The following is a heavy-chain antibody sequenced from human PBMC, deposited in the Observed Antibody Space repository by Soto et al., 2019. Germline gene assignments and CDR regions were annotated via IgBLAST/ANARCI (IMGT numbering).Heavy chain of an antibody. J-gene: IGHJ4*02. CDR1: GNTFTYRY. Sequence: QMQLVQSGAEVKRPGSTVTVSCKALGNTFTYRYIHWLRQAPGQALEWMGWITPFSGDVHYAHKFQERVTITRDRSINTAYMRMSSLRSEDTAMYYCAGGGSGSGPVTWELPDHWGQGTLVSVSS. D-gene: IGHD1-26*01. V-gene: IGHV1-45*02. CDR2: ITPFSGDV. CDR3: AGGGSGSGPVTWELPDH.